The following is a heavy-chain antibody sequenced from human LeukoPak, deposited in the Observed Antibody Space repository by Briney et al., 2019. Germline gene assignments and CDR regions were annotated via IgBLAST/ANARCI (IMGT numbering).Heavy chain of an antibody. CDR1: GFIASSNY. J-gene: IGHJ4*02. CDR3: ATGGRSGVALEQ. V-gene: IGHV3-53*01. D-gene: IGHD3-3*01. Sequence: PGGPLSLTFVVSGFIASSNYMSWVRQAPGKGLEWISLIYSGGTTHYADSVMGRFTISRDNSKTTLFLQMNSLKAEDTAVYYCATGGRSGVALEQWGQGTLVTVSS. CDR2: IYSGGTT.